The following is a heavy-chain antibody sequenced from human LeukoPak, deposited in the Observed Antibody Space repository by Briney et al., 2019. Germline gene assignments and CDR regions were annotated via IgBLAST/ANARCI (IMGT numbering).Heavy chain of an antibody. CDR1: GYTFTGYY. CDR3: AGDSYGRDAFDI. CDR2: INPNSGGT. Sequence: ASVKVSCKASGYTFTGYYMHWVRQAPGQGLEWMGWINPNSGGTNYAQKFQGRVTMTRDTSISAAYMELSRLRSDDTAVYYCAGDSYGRDAFDIWGQGTMVTVSS. D-gene: IGHD5-18*01. V-gene: IGHV1-2*02. J-gene: IGHJ3*02.